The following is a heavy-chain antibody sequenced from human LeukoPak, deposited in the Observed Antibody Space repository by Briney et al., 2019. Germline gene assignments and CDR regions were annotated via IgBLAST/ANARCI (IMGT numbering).Heavy chain of an antibody. Sequence: SETLSLTCTVSGVSISSYYRSWIRQPAGKGLEWIGRIYTSGSTNYNPSLKSRVTMSVDTSKNQFSLKLSSVAAADAAVYYCSIYQTYYVAFDIWGQGTMVTVSS. J-gene: IGHJ3*02. CDR3: SIYQTYYVAFDI. D-gene: IGHD3-16*01. V-gene: IGHV4-4*07. CDR2: IYTSGST. CDR1: GVSISSYY.